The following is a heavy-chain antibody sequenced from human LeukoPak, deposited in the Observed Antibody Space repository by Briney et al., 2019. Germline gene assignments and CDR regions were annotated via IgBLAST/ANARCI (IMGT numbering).Heavy chain of an antibody. V-gene: IGHV4-39*07. CDR3: AREGIRSSSEYYYYYMDV. CDR2: IYYSGST. CDR1: GGSISSSTYY. Sequence: SETLSLTCTVSGGSISSSTYYWGWIRQPPGKGLEWIGSIYYSGSTYYNPSLKSRVTISVDTSKNQFSLKLSSVTAADTAVYYCAREGIRSSSEYYYYYMDVWGKGTTVTVSS. D-gene: IGHD6-6*01. J-gene: IGHJ6*03.